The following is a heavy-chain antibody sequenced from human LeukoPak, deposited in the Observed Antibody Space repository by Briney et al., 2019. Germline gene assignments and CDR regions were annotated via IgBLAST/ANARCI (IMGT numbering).Heavy chain of an antibody. CDR3: ARLPYGSGSYNDY. J-gene: IGHJ4*02. D-gene: IGHD3-10*01. CDR2: IYYSGST. CDR1: GGSISSSSYY. V-gene: IGHV4-39*07. Sequence: SETLSLTCTVSGGSISSSSYYWGWIRQPPGKGLEWIGSIYYSGSTYYNPSLKSRVTISVDTSKNQFSLKLSSVTAADTAVYYCARLPYGSGSYNDYWGQGILVTVSS.